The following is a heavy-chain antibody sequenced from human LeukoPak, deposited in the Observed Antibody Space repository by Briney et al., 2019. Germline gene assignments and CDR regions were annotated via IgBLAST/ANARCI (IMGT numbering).Heavy chain of an antibody. D-gene: IGHD6-6*01. J-gene: IGHJ4*02. Sequence: PSETLSLTCTVSGGSISSSSYYWGWIRQPPGKGLEWIGSIYYSGSTYYNPSLKSRVTISVDTSKNQFSLKLSSVTAADTAVYYCARSSYGLYSSFFDYWGQGTLVTVSS. CDR2: IYYSGST. CDR1: GGSISSSSYY. CDR3: ARSSYGLYSSFFDY. V-gene: IGHV4-39*01.